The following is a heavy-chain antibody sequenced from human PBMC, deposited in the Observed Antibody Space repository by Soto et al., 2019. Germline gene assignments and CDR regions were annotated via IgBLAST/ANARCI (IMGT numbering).Heavy chain of an antibody. V-gene: IGHV2-5*02. CDR3: XXXXXXXXXXEYLGYYFDY. Sequence: QITLKESGPTLVKPTQTLTLTCTFSGFSLSTREVGVGWIRQPPGKALEWLALIFWDDDKRYSPSLKTRLTISQDTSKSQVVLTMTNMDPVDTXTXXXXXXXXXXXXXEYLGYYFDYWGQGTLVTVSS. J-gene: IGHJ4*02. CDR2: IFWDDDK. CDR1: GFSLSTREVG.